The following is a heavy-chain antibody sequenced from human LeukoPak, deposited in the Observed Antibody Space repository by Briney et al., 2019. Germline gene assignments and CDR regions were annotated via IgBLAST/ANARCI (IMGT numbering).Heavy chain of an antibody. CDR1: GGSISSSNW. V-gene: IGHV3-15*01. Sequence: PSGTLSLTCAVSGGSISSSNWWSWVRQAPGKGLEWVGRIKRKSDGGTTDYAAPVKGRFTISRDDSKNTLYLQMNSLKSEDTAVYYCTTELDVRPNHYWGQGTLVTVSS. J-gene: IGHJ4*02. CDR3: TTELDVRPNHY. D-gene: IGHD1-14*01. CDR2: IKRKSDGGTT.